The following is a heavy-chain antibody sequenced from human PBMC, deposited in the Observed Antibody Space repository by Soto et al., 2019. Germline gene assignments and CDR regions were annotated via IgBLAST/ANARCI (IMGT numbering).Heavy chain of an antibody. Sequence: QVQLVQSGAEVKKPGSSVKLSCKSSGGTFSSYGISWVRQAPGHGLEWMGGSIPIVGTANYAQKFQGRVTITADESTSTAYMELSSLRSEDTAVHYCARGEAARYYHGMDVWGQGTTVTVSS. CDR2: SIPIVGTA. V-gene: IGHV1-69*12. CDR1: GGTFSSYG. CDR3: ARGEAARYYHGMDV. J-gene: IGHJ6*02. D-gene: IGHD3-16*01.